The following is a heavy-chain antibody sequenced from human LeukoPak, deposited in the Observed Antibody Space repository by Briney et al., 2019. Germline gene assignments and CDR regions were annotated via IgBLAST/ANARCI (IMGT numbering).Heavy chain of an antibody. Sequence: GASVKVSCKASGGTFSSYAISWVRQAPGQGLEWMGGIIPIFGTANYAQKFQGRVTITADKSTSTAYMELSSLRSEDTAVYYCASDYYDSSGYYTDAFDIWGQGTMVTVSS. CDR3: ASDYYDSSGYYTDAFDI. V-gene: IGHV1-69*06. D-gene: IGHD3-22*01. CDR1: GGTFSSYA. CDR2: IIPIFGTA. J-gene: IGHJ3*02.